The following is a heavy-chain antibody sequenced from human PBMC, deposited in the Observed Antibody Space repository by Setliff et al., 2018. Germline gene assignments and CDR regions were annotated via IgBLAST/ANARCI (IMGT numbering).Heavy chain of an antibody. CDR3: AREKGYYNSGSYKYWFDP. CDR2: IMPIFGTI. V-gene: IGHV1-69*05. CDR1: GGTFSTYG. Sequence: SVKVSCKASGGTFSTYGITWVRQAPGQGLEWVGGIMPIFGTINYAQKFQGRVTITTDESTSTAYMDLSSLTSDDTAIYYCAREKGYYNSGSYKYWFDPWGQGTLVTVSS. J-gene: IGHJ5*02. D-gene: IGHD3-10*01.